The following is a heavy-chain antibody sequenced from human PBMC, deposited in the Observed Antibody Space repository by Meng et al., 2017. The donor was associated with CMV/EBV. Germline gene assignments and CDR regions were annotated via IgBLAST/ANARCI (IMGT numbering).Heavy chain of an antibody. J-gene: IGHJ5*02. V-gene: IGHV4-34*01. CDR3: ARGGNWFDP. CDR1: GGSFGGYY. CDR2: INHSGST. Sequence: QAQLQQWGAGLLKPSETLSLTCAVYGGSFGGYYWSWIRQPPGKGLEWIGEINHSGSTNYNPSLKSRVTISVDTSKNQFSLKLSSVTAADTAVYYCARGGNWFDPWGQGTLVTVSS.